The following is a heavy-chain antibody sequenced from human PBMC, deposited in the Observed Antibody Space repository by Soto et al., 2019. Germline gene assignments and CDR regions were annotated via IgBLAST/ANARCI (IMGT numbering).Heavy chain of an antibody. J-gene: IGHJ6*02. CDR1: GGSVSSGSYY. D-gene: IGHD6-19*01. Sequence: QVQLQESGPGLVKPSETLSLTCTVSGGSVSSGSYYWSWIRQPPGKGLEWIGYIYYSGSTNYNPPRKSGVTISVDTSKNQFALKLSSVTAADTAVYYCARGIEGWYQGRYYYGMDVWGQGTTVTVSS. V-gene: IGHV4-61*01. CDR2: IYYSGST. CDR3: ARGIEGWYQGRYYYGMDV.